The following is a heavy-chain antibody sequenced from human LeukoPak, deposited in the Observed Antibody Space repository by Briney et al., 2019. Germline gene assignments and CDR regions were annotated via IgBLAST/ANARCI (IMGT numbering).Heavy chain of an antibody. Sequence: GGSLRLSCAASGFTFSSYSMNWVRQAPGKGLEWVSSISSSSSYIYYADSVKGRFTISRDNAKNSLYLQMNSLRAEDTAVCYCAREDQWLRFFDYWGQGTLVTVSS. CDR3: AREDQWLRFFDY. J-gene: IGHJ4*02. D-gene: IGHD5-12*01. CDR2: ISSSSSYI. CDR1: GFTFSSYS. V-gene: IGHV3-21*01.